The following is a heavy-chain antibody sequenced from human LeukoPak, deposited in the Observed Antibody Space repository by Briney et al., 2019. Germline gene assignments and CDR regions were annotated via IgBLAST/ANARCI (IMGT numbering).Heavy chain of an antibody. V-gene: IGHV4-34*01. CDR2: INHSGST. J-gene: IGHJ3*02. CDR1: GGSFSGYY. Sequence: SSETLSLTCAVYGGSFSGYYWSWIRQPPGKGLEWIGEINHSGSTNYNPSLESRVTISVDTSKNQFSLKLSSVTASDTAVYYCARDADDYRKEADAFDNWGQGTVVTVSS. D-gene: IGHD4-11*01. CDR3: ARDADDYRKEADAFDN.